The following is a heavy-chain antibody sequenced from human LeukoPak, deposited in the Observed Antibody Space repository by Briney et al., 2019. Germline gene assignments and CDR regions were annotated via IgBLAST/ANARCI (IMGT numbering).Heavy chain of an antibody. V-gene: IGHV5-51*01. CDR1: GHSFINYW. D-gene: IGHD4-23*01. CDR3: ARIASTWYGGS. Sequence: GESLKISCKGPGHSFINYWIAWVRQMPGKGLEWIGIIFPGDSHTRYSPSFQGQVTISADMSIDTAYLQWSSLRASDTAMYYCARIASTWYGGSWGQGTLVFVSS. J-gene: IGHJ4*02. CDR2: IFPGDSHT.